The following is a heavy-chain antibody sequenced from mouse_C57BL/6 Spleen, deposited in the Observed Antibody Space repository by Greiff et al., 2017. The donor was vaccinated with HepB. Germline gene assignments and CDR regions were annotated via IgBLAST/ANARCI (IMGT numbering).Heavy chain of an antibody. CDR3: ARWGGDLYAMDY. CDR1: GYTFTDYY. V-gene: IGHV1-19*01. Sequence: EVQLQESGPVLVKPGASVKMSCKASGYTFTDYYMNWVKQSHGKSLEWIGVINPYNGGTSYNQKFKGKATLTVDKSSITAYMELNSLTSEDSAVYYCARWGGDLYAMDYWGQGTSVTVSS. CDR2: INPYNGGT. D-gene: IGHD2-13*01. J-gene: IGHJ4*01.